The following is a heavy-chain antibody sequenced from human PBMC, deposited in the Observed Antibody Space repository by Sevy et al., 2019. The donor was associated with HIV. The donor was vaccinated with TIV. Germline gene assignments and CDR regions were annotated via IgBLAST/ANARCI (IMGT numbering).Heavy chain of an antibody. J-gene: IGHJ6*02. Sequence: ASVKVSCKASGGTFSSYAISWVRQAPGQGLEWMGRIIPILGIANYAQKFQGRVTITADKSTSTAHMELSSLRSEDTAVYYCARAIIAADSDYYYYYGMDVWGQGTTVTVSS. CDR2: IIPILGIA. CDR3: ARAIIAADSDYYYYYGMDV. V-gene: IGHV1-69*04. CDR1: GGTFSSYA. D-gene: IGHD6-13*01.